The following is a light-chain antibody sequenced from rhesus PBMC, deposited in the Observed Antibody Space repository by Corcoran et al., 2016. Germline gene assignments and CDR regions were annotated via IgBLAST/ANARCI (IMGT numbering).Light chain of an antibody. CDR2: KAS. CDR1: ENVNNY. CDR3: QHGYGTPFT. J-gene: IGKJ3*01. V-gene: IGKV1-74*01. Sequence: DIQMTQSPSSLSASVGDRVTITCRASENVNNYLNWYQQKPGKAPKLLIYKASTLQSGVPSRISGSGSGIDYTFTITSLQPEDVATYYSQHGYGTPFTFGPGTKLDIK.